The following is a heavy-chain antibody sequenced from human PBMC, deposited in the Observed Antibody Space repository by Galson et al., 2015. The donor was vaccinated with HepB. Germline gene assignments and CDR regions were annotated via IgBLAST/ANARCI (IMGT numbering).Heavy chain of an antibody. D-gene: IGHD6-19*01. CDR1: GGSFSGYY. CDR3: ARGRGMSCGYSSGWYCAQTPGEEEPFDY. CDR2: INHSGST. V-gene: IGHV4-34*01. Sequence: SETLSLTCAVYGGSFSGYYWSWIRQPPGKGLEWIGEINHSGSTNYNPSLKSRVTISVDTSKNQFSLKLSSVTAADTAVYYCARGRGMSCGYSSGWYCAQTPGEEEPFDYWGQGTLVTVSS. J-gene: IGHJ4*02.